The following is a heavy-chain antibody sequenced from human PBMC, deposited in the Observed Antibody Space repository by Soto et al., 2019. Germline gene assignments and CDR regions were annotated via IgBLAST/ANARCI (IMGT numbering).Heavy chain of an antibody. D-gene: IGHD3-22*01. Sequence: GASVKFSCKSSGYTFTAYYMHWVRQAPGQGLEWMGWINPHNGGTNYAQKFHGRVTMTRDTSISTAYMELSRLRSDDTAVYYCARGYYYDSSGNLAYWGQGTLVTVSS. CDR1: GYTFTAYY. J-gene: IGHJ4*02. CDR2: INPHNGGT. V-gene: IGHV1-2*02. CDR3: ARGYYYDSSGNLAY.